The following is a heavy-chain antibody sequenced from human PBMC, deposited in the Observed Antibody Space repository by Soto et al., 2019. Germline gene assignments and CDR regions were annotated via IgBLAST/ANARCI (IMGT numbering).Heavy chain of an antibody. J-gene: IGHJ4*02. CDR2: IYYSGST. Sequence: QLQLQESGPGLVKPSETLSLTCTVSGGSISSSSFYWGWIRQPPGKWLEWIGNIYYSGSTYYNPSLKSRVTIYVDSSKNQFSLKLTSVTAADTAVYYCARLPTYDYGDFWGQGTLVTVSS. CDR1: GGSISSSSFY. V-gene: IGHV4-39*01. D-gene: IGHD2-2*01. CDR3: ARLPTYDYGDF.